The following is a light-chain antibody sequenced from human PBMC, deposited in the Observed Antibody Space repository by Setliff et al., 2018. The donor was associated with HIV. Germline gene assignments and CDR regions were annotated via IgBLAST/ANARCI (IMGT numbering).Light chain of an antibody. Sequence: QSALTQPASVSGSPGQSITISCTGTTSDVGAYDYASWYQQHPGKAPKLLIYEVNNRPSGVSTRFSGSKSGNTASLTISGLQAEDEADYHCSSYTTTSTVVFGGGTKVTVL. CDR2: EVN. V-gene: IGLV2-14*01. CDR3: SSYTTTSTVV. CDR1: TSDVGAYDY. J-gene: IGLJ2*01.